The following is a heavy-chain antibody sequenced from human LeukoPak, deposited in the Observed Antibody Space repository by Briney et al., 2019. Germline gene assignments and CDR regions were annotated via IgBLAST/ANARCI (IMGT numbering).Heavy chain of an antibody. V-gene: IGHV3-23*01. CDR3: ARVETWGFDID. CDR2: ISGSGGST. CDR1: GFTFSSYA. Sequence: GGSLRLSCAASGFTFSSYAMSWVRQAPGKGLEWVSAISGSGGSTYYADSVKGRFTISRDNSKNTLYLQMNSLRAEDTAVYYCARVETWGFDIDWGQGTLVTVSS. D-gene: IGHD3-9*01. J-gene: IGHJ4*02.